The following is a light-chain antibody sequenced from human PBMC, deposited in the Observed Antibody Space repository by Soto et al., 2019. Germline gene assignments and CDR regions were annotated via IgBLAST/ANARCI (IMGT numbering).Light chain of an antibody. CDR1: ALSKQH. Sequence: SYELTQPPSVSVSPGQTARITCSRAALSKQHVYWYQQKPGQAPVMVIQKDTERPSGIPERFSGSSSGTTVTLTISGVQAEDEADYYCQSADNSGTYVFATGTKLTVL. J-gene: IGLJ1*01. V-gene: IGLV3-25*02. CDR2: KDT. CDR3: QSADNSGTYV.